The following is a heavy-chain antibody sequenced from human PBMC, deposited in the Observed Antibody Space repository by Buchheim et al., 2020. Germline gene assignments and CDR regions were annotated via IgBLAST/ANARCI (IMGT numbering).Heavy chain of an antibody. CDR1: GFTFSGFS. V-gene: IGHV3-48*02. D-gene: IGHD2-15*01. CDR3: ARENDVSCYFDY. Sequence: EVQLVESGGGLVQPGGSRRLSCAAPGFTFSGFSMNWVRQAPGKGLEWVSYISRSSSIIYSADSVKGPFTTSRDNAKNSRCLQMSSLRDEDTAIYYCARENDVSCYFDYWGQGTL. J-gene: IGHJ4*02. CDR2: ISRSSSII.